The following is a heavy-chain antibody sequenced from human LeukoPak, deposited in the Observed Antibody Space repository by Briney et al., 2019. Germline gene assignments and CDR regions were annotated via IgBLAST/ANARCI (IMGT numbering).Heavy chain of an antibody. V-gene: IGHV3-30*02. D-gene: IGHD3-10*01. CDR3: AKGLTMGFF. CDR1: GFTFSSYG. J-gene: IGHJ4*02. Sequence: PGGSLRLSCAASGFTFSSYGMHWVRQAPGKGLVWVTFIRYDGGNKYYADSVKGRFTISRDNSKNTLYLQMNSLRAEDTAVFYCAKGLTMGFFWGQGTLVTVSS. CDR2: IRYDGGNK.